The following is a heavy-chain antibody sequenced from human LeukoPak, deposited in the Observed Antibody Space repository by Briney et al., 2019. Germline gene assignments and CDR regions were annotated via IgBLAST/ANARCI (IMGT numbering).Heavy chain of an antibody. CDR2: IESKTDGGTT. J-gene: IGHJ4*02. D-gene: IGHD3-10*01. CDR3: TTYGSGRKFDY. Sequence: GGSLRPSCAASGFTFSSYGMHWVRQAPGKGLEWVGRIESKTDGGTTDYAAPVKGRFTISRDDSTNTLYLQMNSLKSEDTAVYYCTTYGSGRKFDYWGQGIRVTVSS. V-gene: IGHV3-15*04. CDR1: GFTFSSYG.